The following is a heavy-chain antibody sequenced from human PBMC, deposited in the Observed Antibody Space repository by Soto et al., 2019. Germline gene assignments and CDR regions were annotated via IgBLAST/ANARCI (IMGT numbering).Heavy chain of an antibody. J-gene: IGHJ4*02. V-gene: IGHV3-30*04. Sequence: PGGSLRLSCAASGFTFTNYAIHWVRQAPGKGLEWVAIVSYDGSNKYYADSVKGRFTVSRDNSKNTLFLQMNSLKTEGTAVYYCAKALGELSPESFDYWGQGSLVTVSS. D-gene: IGHD3-16*02. CDR3: AKALGELSPESFDY. CDR2: VSYDGSNK. CDR1: GFTFTNYA.